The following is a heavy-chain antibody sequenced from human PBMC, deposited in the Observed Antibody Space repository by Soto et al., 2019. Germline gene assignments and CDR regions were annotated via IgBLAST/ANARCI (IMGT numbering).Heavy chain of an antibody. D-gene: IGHD6-19*01. CDR1: GFNFSSKV. V-gene: IGHV3-33*01. CDR3: ARDGQWLPRDGLRSSYYFDY. CDR2: IWYDGGNK. J-gene: IGHJ4*02. Sequence: QVQLVESGGGVVQPGRPLNLSCEASGFNFSSKVLTWVRQAQAKGLGWLAVIWYDGGNKYYADSVKGRFTISRDNSKNTLYLQMNSLRAEDTAVYYCARDGQWLPRDGLRSSYYFDYWGQGTLVTVSS.